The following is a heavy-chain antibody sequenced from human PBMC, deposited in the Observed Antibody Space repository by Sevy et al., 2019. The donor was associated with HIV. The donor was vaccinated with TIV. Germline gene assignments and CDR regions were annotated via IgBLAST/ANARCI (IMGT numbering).Heavy chain of an antibody. CDR2: IKQDAGQK. Sequence: GGSLRLSCAASGFTFSKYWMGWVRQAPGKGLEWVANIKQDAGQKYYVDSVKGRFTISRDNAKNSLYLQMNSLRAEDTAVYYCATVYCSGGSCYSYYFDYWGQGTLVTVSS. CDR1: GFTFSKYW. D-gene: IGHD2-15*01. J-gene: IGHJ4*02. CDR3: ATVYCSGGSCYSYYFDY. V-gene: IGHV3-7*01.